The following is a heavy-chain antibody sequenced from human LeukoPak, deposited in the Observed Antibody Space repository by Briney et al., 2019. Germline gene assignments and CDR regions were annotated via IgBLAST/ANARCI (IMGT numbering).Heavy chain of an antibody. CDR2: IYYSGST. Sequence: PSETLSLTCSVSGDSISSSSSYWGWIRQPPGKGLEWIGSIYYSGSTYYNTSLKSRVTISVDTSKNQFSLKLSSVTAADTAVYYCARLAYGAIDYWGQGTLVTVSS. J-gene: IGHJ4*02. D-gene: IGHD1-26*01. CDR1: GDSISSSSSY. V-gene: IGHV4-39*01. CDR3: ARLAYGAIDY.